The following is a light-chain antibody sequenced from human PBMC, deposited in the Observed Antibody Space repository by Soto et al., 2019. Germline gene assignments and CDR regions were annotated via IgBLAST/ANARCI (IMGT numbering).Light chain of an antibody. Sequence: QTVVTQPRSVSGSPGQSVTISCTGTSSDVGGYNCVSWYQQHPGKAPKLMIYDVSERPSGVPDRFSGSKSGNTASLTITGLQAEDEADYYCCSYGGSFYVFGTGTKLTVL. J-gene: IGLJ1*01. V-gene: IGLV2-11*01. CDR1: SSDVGGYNC. CDR2: DVS. CDR3: CSYGGSFYV.